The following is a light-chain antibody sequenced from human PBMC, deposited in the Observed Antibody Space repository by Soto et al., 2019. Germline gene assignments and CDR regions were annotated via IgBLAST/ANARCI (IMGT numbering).Light chain of an antibody. CDR3: QQCGGSPLFS. Sequence: EIVLTQSPGTLSLSPGERATLSCTASQSVISSCLAWYQRKPGQAPRLLIHTTSIRATDIPDRFSGSGSGTDFTLTLSRLEPDDFAVYYCQQCGGSPLFSFGPGTRVDI. CDR1: QSVISSC. J-gene: IGKJ3*01. CDR2: TTS. V-gene: IGKV3-20*01.